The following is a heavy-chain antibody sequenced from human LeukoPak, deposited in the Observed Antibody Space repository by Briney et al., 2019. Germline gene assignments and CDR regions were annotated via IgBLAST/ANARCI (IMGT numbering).Heavy chain of an antibody. CDR3: VRGGGFNSGFEY. D-gene: IGHD3-10*01. V-gene: IGHV1-69*04. CDR2: IIPILGIA. J-gene: IGHJ4*02. CDR1: GGTFSSYA. Sequence: GASVKVSCKASGGTFSSYAISWVRQAPGQGLEWMGRIIPILGIANYAQKFQGRVTLTTDTSTSTAYMELRSLRSDDTAVYYCVRGGGFNSGFEYWGQGTLVIVSS.